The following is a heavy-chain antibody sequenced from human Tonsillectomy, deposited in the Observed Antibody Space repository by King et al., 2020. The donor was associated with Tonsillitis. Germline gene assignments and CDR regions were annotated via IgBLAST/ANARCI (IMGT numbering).Heavy chain of an antibody. D-gene: IGHD2-15*01. CDR1: GGSISSHY. Sequence: VQLQESGPGLVKPSETLSLTCTVSGGSISSHYWSWIRQPPGKGLEWIGYIYYSGSTNYNPPLKSRVTISVDTSKNQFSLKLSSVTAADTAVYYCARGAGSLDWLADWGQGTLVTVAS. CDR3: ARGAGSLDWLAD. V-gene: IGHV4-59*11. CDR2: IYYSGST. J-gene: IGHJ5*02.